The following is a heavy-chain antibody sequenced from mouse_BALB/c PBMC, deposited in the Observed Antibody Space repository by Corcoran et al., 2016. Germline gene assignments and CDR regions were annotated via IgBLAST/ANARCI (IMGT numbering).Heavy chain of an antibody. V-gene: IGHV14-3*02. CDR2: IDPANGNT. J-gene: IGHJ4*01. Sequence: EVQLQQSGAELVKPGASVKLSCTASGFNIKDTYMHWVKQRPERGLEWIGRIDPANGNTKYDPKFQGKATITADTSSNTAYLQLSSLTSEDTAVYYCARWGVASYAMDYWGQGTSVTVSS. CDR1: GFNIKDTY. D-gene: IGHD6-1*01. CDR3: ARWGVASYAMDY.